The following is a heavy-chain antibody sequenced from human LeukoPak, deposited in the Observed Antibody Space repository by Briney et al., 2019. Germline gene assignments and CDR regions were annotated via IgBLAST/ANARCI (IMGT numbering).Heavy chain of an antibody. Sequence: SETLSLTCTVSGGSISSGGYYWSRIRQPPGKGLEWIGYIYYSGSTNYNPSLKSRVTISVDTSKNQFSLKLSSVTAADTAVYYCARLTGSTTYIDYWGQGTLVTVSS. D-gene: IGHD5/OR15-5a*01. CDR2: IYYSGST. CDR1: GGSISSGGYY. V-gene: IGHV4-61*08. CDR3: ARLTGSTTYIDY. J-gene: IGHJ4*02.